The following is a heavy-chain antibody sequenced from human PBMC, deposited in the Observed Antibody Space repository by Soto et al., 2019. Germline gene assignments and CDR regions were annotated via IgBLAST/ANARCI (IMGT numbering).Heavy chain of an antibody. CDR1: GFTFSSYG. Sequence: QVQLVESGGGVVQPGRSLRLSCAASGFTFSSYGMHWVRQAPGKGLEWVAVIWYDGSNKYYADSVKGRFTISRDNSKNTLYLQMNSLRAEDTAVYYCARDLLKVAGTVYYYYMYVWGKGTTVTVSS. CDR3: ARDLLKVAGTVYYYYMYV. D-gene: IGHD6-19*01. J-gene: IGHJ6*03. CDR2: IWYDGSNK. V-gene: IGHV3-33*01.